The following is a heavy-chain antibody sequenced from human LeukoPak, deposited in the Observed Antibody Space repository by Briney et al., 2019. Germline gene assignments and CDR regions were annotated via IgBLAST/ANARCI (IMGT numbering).Heavy chain of an antibody. Sequence: GGSLSLSCAVSGFTFSTYTMNWVRQAPGEGLEWVSSISSSSSYIYYADSMNGRFTISRDNTKNSLYLQMNSLRAEDTAVYYCARDIGWGHGMDVWGQGTTVTVSS. CDR1: GFTFSTYT. CDR3: ARDIGWGHGMDV. J-gene: IGHJ6*02. D-gene: IGHD1-26*01. CDR2: ISSSSSYI. V-gene: IGHV3-21*01.